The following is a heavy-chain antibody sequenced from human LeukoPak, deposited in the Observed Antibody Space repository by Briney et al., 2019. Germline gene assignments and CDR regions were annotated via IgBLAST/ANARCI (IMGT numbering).Heavy chain of an antibody. CDR2: ISNNGGST. V-gene: IGHV3-23*01. CDR1: GFTFSSYG. Sequence: PGGSLRLSCAASGFTFSSYGMSWVRQAPGKGLEWVSGISNNGGSTYYADSVKGRFTISRDNSKNTLYLQMNSLRAEDTALYYCGKVRGSGSYLFYYDYWGQGTLVTVSS. CDR3: GKVRGSGSYLFYYDY. J-gene: IGHJ4*02. D-gene: IGHD3-10*01.